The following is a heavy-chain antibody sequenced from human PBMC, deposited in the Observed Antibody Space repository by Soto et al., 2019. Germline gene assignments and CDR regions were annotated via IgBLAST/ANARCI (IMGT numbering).Heavy chain of an antibody. CDR2: IYYSGST. J-gene: IGHJ4*02. Sequence: SETLSLTCTVSGGSIISYYWSWIRQPTGKGLEWIGYIYYSGSTNYNPSLKSRVTISVDTSKNQFSLKLSSVTAADTAVYYCARLPDCSGGSCPLFDYWGQGTLVTVSS. D-gene: IGHD2-15*01. V-gene: IGHV4-59*08. CDR1: GGSIISYY. CDR3: ARLPDCSGGSCPLFDY.